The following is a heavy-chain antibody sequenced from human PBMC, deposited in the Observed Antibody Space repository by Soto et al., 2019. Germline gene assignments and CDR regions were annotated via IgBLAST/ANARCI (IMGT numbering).Heavy chain of an antibody. V-gene: IGHV1-3*01. CDR3: ARALVTFGGVIGKPDY. CDR2: INAGNGNT. Sequence: ASVKVSCKASGYTFTSYAMHWVRQAPGQRLEWMGWINAGNGNTKYSQKYQGRVTITRDTSASTAYMELSSLRSEDTAVYYCARALVTFGGVIGKPDYWGQGTLVTVSS. J-gene: IGHJ4*02. CDR1: GYTFTSYA. D-gene: IGHD3-16*02.